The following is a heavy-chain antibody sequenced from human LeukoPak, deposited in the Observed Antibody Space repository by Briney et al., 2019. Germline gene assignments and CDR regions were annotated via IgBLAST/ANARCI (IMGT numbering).Heavy chain of an antibody. CDR3: ARHQSPLSSAHFDY. D-gene: IGHD3-16*01. V-gene: IGHV4-38-2*01. CDR2: IYHSGST. J-gene: IGHJ4*02. Sequence: PSETLSLTCAVSGYSISSGYYWGWIRQPPGKGLEWIGSIYHSGSTYYHPSLKSRVTISVDTSKNQFSLKLSSVTAADTAVYYCARHQSPLSSAHFDYWGQGTLVTVSS. CDR1: GYSISSGYY.